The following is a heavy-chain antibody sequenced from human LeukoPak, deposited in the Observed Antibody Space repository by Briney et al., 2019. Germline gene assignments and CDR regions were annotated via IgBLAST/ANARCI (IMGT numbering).Heavy chain of an antibody. J-gene: IGHJ3*02. V-gene: IGHV4-38-2*02. CDR3: AKFGGYLSAAFDI. Sequence: SETLSLTCTVSGYSISSGYYWGWIRQPPGKGLEWIGSIYHSGSTYYNPSLTSRVTISVDTSKNQFSLKLSSVTAADTAVYYCAKFGGYLSAAFDIWGQGTMVTVSS. D-gene: IGHD3-16*01. CDR2: IYHSGST. CDR1: GYSISSGYY.